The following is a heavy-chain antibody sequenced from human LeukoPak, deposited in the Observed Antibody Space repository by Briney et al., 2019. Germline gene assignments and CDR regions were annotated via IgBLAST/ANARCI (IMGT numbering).Heavy chain of an antibody. D-gene: IGHD6-25*01. CDR2: ISGSGGST. CDR1: GFTFSSYA. CDR3: AKDQRGPLFDY. V-gene: IGHV3-23*01. Sequence: GGSLSLSCAASGFTFSSYAMNWVRQAPGKGLEWVSGISGSGGSTYYADSVKGRFTISRDNSKNTLYLQMSSLRAEDTAVYYCAKDQRGPLFDYWGQGTLVTVSS. J-gene: IGHJ4*02.